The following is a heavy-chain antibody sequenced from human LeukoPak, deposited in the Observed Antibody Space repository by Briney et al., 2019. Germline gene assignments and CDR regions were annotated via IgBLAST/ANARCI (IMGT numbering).Heavy chain of an antibody. CDR3: ARDKYCSGGSCYSGVYDY. CDR1: GFTFSSYE. V-gene: IGHV3-48*03. Sequence: PGGSLRLSCAVSGFTFSSYEMNWVRQAPGKGLEWVSYISSSGSTIYYADSVKGRFTISRDNAKNSLYLQMNSLRAEDTAVYYCARDKYCSGGSCYSGVYDYWGQGTLVTVSS. J-gene: IGHJ4*02. D-gene: IGHD2-15*01. CDR2: ISSSGSTI.